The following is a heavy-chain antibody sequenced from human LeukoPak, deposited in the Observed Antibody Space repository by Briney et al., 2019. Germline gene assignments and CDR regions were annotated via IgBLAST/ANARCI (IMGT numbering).Heavy chain of an antibody. CDR3: ARRTSTRAVAGTFGAFDI. J-gene: IGHJ3*02. V-gene: IGHV4-34*01. Sequence: PSETLSLTCAVYGGSFSDYYWGWIRQPPGKGLEWIASVSHSGSTYYNPSFKSRVTISVDTSKNQFSLKLSSVTAADTAVYYCARRTSTRAVAGTFGAFDIWGQGTMVTVSS. CDR2: VSHSGST. CDR1: GGSFSDYY. D-gene: IGHD6-19*01.